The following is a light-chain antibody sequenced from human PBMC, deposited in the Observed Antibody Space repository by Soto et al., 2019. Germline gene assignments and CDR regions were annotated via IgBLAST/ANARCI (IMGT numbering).Light chain of an antibody. CDR2: LGS. CDR1: QSLLHSNGYKY. Sequence: DIVMTQSPLSLPVTPGEPASISCKSSQSLLHSNGYKYLDWYLQKPGQSPQLLIYLGSNRASGVPDRFSGSGSGTDFTLKISRVEAEYVGVYYCMEALQTPWTFGQGTKVEIK. V-gene: IGKV2-28*01. CDR3: MEALQTPWT. J-gene: IGKJ1*01.